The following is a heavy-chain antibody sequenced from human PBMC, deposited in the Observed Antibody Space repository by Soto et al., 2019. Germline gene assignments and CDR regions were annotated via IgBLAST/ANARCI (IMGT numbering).Heavy chain of an antibody. CDR3: ARGRDGYNFHFIFDY. V-gene: IGHV1-69*06. CDR1: GGTFSSYA. Sequence: QVQLVQSGAEVKKPVSSVKVSCKASGGTFSSYAISWVREAPGQGLEWMGGIIPIFGTANYAQKFQGRVTITADKATSTAYMELSSLRSEDTAVYYCARGRDGYNFHFIFDYWGQGTLVTVSS. D-gene: IGHD5-12*01. J-gene: IGHJ4*02. CDR2: IIPIFGTA.